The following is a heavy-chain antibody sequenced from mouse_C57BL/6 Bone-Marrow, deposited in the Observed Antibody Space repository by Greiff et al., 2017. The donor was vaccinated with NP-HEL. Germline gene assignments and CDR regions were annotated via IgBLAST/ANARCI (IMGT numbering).Heavy chain of an antibody. CDR2: FYPGSGSI. CDR1: GYTFTEYT. V-gene: IGHV1-62-2*01. Sequence: VQLQQSGAELVKPGASVKLSCKASGYTFTEYTIHWVKQRSGQGLEWIGWFYPGSGSIKYNEKFKDKAQLTADKSSSTVYIELRRLTSEDSAVYFCVRNEAHYYYGSSYIWLADWGQGTLVTVAA. D-gene: IGHD1-1*01. CDR3: VRNEAHYYYGSSYIWLAD. J-gene: IGHJ3*01.